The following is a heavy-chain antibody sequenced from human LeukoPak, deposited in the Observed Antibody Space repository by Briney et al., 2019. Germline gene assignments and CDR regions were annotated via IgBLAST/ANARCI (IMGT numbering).Heavy chain of an antibody. V-gene: IGHV1-2*02. J-gene: IGHJ4*02. CDR1: GYTFTGYY. CDR2: INPNSGGT. Sequence: GASVKVSCKASGYTFTGYYMHWVRQAPGQGLEWMGWINPNSGGTNYAQKFQGRVTMTRDTSISTVYMELSSLRSEDTAVYYCARDVSDCSGGSCYSYFDYWGQGTLVTVSS. CDR3: ARDVSDCSGGSCYSYFDY. D-gene: IGHD2-15*01.